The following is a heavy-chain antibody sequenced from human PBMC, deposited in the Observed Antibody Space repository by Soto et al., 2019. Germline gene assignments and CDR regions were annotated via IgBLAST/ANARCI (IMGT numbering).Heavy chain of an antibody. CDR3: AKERYFDIVTGYVYYNSGMDV. Sequence: EVQLLESGGRLVQPGGSLRLSCAASGFTFSSYAINWVRQAPGKGLEWVSSISGSGGNTYYADSVKGRFSISRDNSENTLYLQMNSLRAEATAVYYCAKERYFDIVTGYVYYNSGMDVWGQGTTVTVSS. D-gene: IGHD3-9*01. CDR2: ISGSGGNT. CDR1: GFTFSSYA. J-gene: IGHJ6*02. V-gene: IGHV3-23*01.